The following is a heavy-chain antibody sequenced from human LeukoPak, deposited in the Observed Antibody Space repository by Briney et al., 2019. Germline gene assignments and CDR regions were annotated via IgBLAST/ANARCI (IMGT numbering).Heavy chain of an antibody. V-gene: IGHV4-39*01. J-gene: IGHJ5*02. CDR1: GGSISSSTYY. D-gene: IGHD3-3*01. CDR2: FDYSRST. CDR3: AGHKYYNFWGSFNWFDP. Sequence: PSETLSLTCTVSGGSISSSTYYWGWIRQPPGKGLEWIGSFDYSRSTYYNPSLNRLATISVDTSKNQLSLKLSSVTAADTAVYSCAGHKYYNFWGSFNWFDPWGQGILVTVSS.